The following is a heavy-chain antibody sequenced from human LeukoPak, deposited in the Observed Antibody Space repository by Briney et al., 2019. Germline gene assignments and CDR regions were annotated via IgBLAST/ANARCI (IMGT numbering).Heavy chain of an antibody. V-gene: IGHV1-24*01. D-gene: IGHD3-10*01. J-gene: IGHJ4*02. CDR1: GYTLTELS. CDR2: CNPEDGET. Sequence: ASVKVSCKGSGYTLTELSMHWVRQAPGKGLEWMRGCNPEDGETIYAQKFQGRVTMTEDTSTDTAYMELSSLRSEDTAVYYCATAYYYGSGSYYTDYWGQGTLVTVSS. CDR3: ATAYYYGSGSYYTDY.